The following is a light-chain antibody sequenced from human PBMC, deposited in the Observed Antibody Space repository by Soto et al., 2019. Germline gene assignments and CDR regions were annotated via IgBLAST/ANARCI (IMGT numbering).Light chain of an antibody. V-gene: IGLV2-14*01. J-gene: IGLJ1*01. Sequence: QSVLTQPASVSGSRGQSITISCTGTSSDIGAYDYVSWYQQYPGRVPKLLIHEVTNRPSGVSDRFSGSKSGNTASLTISGLQTEDAADYYCSSHAGSSAFYVFGTGTKLTVL. CDR2: EVT. CDR3: SSHAGSSAFYV. CDR1: SSDIGAYDY.